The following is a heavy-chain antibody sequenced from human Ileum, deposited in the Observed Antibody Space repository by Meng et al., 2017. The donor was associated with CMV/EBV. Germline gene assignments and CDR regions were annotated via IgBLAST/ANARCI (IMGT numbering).Heavy chain of an antibody. CDR1: GFTFSSYS. D-gene: IGHD3/OR15-3a*01. V-gene: IGHV3-48*04. CDR3: ARKSDLLHIYYYGMDV. Sequence: GGSLRLSCAASGFTFSSYSMHWVRQAPGKGLEWVSYISSSSSTIYYADSVKGRFTISRDNAKNSLYLQMNSLRAEDTAVYYCARKSDLLHIYYYGMDVWGQGTTVTVSS. J-gene: IGHJ6*02. CDR2: ISSSSSTI.